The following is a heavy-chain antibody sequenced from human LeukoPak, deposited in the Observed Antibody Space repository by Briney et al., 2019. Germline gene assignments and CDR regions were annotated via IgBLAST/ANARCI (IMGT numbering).Heavy chain of an antibody. J-gene: IGHJ5*02. CDR3: ARGGYCSGGSCYGLNYFDR. CDR1: VGSFSGYS. D-gene: IGHD2-15*01. V-gene: IGHV4-34*01. Sequence: SQSPCLTPAVYVGSFSGYSWRWVRAPPRKGLEWVGEKKNSGSTNYNPSLKSRVTISVDTSKNQFSLKLSSVTAADTAVYYCARGGYCSGGSCYGLNYFDRWGQGTLVTVSS. CDR2: KKNSGST.